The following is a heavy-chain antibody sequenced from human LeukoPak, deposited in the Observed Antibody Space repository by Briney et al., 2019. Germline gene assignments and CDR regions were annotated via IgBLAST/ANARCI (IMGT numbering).Heavy chain of an antibody. Sequence: SDTLSLTCTVSGASISSSSSYWGWIRQPPGKGLEWLGNIYSRGNTYYKPSLRSRVTISIDTSKNQFSLRLTSVTAADTAVYYCARASYSYDISGWVPFDYWGQGTLVTVSS. CDR2: IYSRGNT. J-gene: IGHJ4*02. V-gene: IGHV4-39*07. D-gene: IGHD3-22*01. CDR3: ARASYSYDISGWVPFDY. CDR1: GASISSSSSY.